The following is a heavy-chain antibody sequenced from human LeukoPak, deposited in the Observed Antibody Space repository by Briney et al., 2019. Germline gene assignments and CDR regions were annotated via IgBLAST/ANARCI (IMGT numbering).Heavy chain of an antibody. CDR3: ARGLVQLQLIYNWFDP. D-gene: IGHD6-13*01. CDR1: GFTFSRYA. Sequence: GGSLRLSCAASGFTFSRYAMNWVRQAPAKGLEWVSSISSSSSYIYYADSVKGRFTISRGNAKNSLYLQMNSLRAEDTAVYYCARGLVQLQLIYNWFDPWGQGTLVTVSS. J-gene: IGHJ5*02. CDR2: ISSSSSYI. V-gene: IGHV3-21*01.